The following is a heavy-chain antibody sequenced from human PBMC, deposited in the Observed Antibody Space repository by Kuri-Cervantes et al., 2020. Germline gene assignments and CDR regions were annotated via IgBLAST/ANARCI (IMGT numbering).Heavy chain of an antibody. CDR1: GGTFSSYA. CDR2: IIPIFGTA. J-gene: IGHJ6*02. Sequence: SVKVSCKASGGTFSSYAISWVRQAPGQGLEWMGGIIPIFGTANYAQKFQGRVTITADESTSTAYMELSSLRSEDTAVYYCARGSGSYYSNYYYYGMDVWGQGTTVTVSS. V-gene: IGHV1-69*13. CDR3: ARGSGSYYSNYYYYGMDV. D-gene: IGHD3-10*01.